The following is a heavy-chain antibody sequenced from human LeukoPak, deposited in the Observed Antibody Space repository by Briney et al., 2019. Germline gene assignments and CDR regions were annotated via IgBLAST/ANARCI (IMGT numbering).Heavy chain of an antibody. J-gene: IGHJ4*02. CDR3: ARKTDHQTGGDY. D-gene: IGHD1-1*01. Sequence: PGRSLRLSCAASGFIFSSYGMYWVRQAPGEGLEWVSLIYSGGSTSYADSVKGRFTISRDNSKNTLYLQMNSLRAEDTAVYYCARKTDHQTGGDYWGQGTLVTVSS. V-gene: IGHV3-66*01. CDR2: IYSGGST. CDR1: GFIFSSYG.